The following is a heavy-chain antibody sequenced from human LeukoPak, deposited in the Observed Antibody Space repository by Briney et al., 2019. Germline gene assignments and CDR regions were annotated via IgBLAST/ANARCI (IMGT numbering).Heavy chain of an antibody. CDR3: ARHLPMVIGNYFDY. V-gene: IGHV3-7*01. CDR2: IKQDGSEK. Sequence: GGSLRLSCAASGFTFSSYWMSWVRQAPGKGLEWVANIKQDGSEKYYVDSVKGRFTISRDNAKNSLYLQMNSLRAEDTAVYYCARHLPMVIGNYFDYWGQGTLVTVSS. D-gene: IGHD5-18*01. CDR1: GFTFSSYW. J-gene: IGHJ4*02.